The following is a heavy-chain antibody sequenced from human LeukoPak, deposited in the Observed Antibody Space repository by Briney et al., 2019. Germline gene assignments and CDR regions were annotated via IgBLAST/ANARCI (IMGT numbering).Heavy chain of an antibody. J-gene: IGHJ4*02. CDR3: ARLDSSGWFFDS. CDR2: IYYSGST. D-gene: IGHD6-19*01. Sequence: PSETLSLTCTVSGGSINSDYWSWIRQPPGKGLQCIGYIYYSGSTNYNPSLKSRVTISADTSKNQLSLKVSSVTAADTAMYSCARLDSSGWFFDSWGQGTLVTVSS. CDR1: GGSINSDY. V-gene: IGHV4-59*08.